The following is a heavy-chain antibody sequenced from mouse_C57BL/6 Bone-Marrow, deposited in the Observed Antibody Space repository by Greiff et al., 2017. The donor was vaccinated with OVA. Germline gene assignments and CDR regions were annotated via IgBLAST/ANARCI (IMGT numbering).Heavy chain of an antibody. CDR2: IYPGGGYT. CDR3: ARRDYDWFTY. CDR1: GYTFTNYW. Sequence: LQESGAELVRPGTSVKMSCKASGYTFTNYWIGWAKQRPGHGLEWIGDIYPGGGYTNYNEKFKGQATLTADKSSSTAYMQFSNLTSEDSAMYYCARRDYDWFTYWGQGTLVTVSA. V-gene: IGHV1-63*01. J-gene: IGHJ3*01. D-gene: IGHD2-4*01.